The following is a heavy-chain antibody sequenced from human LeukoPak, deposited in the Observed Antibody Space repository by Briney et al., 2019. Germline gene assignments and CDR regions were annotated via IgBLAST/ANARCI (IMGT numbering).Heavy chain of an antibody. CDR2: TSDGGGNT. Sequence: GGSLRLSCAASGFTFSSYAMSWVRQAPGKGLEWVSATSDGGGNTYYADSVKGRFTISRDNSKNTLYLQMNSLRAEDTAVYYCAKEGCNGGDCPPGHWGQGNLVTVSS. J-gene: IGHJ4*02. V-gene: IGHV3-23*01. CDR1: GFTFSSYA. D-gene: IGHD2-21*02. CDR3: AKEGCNGGDCPPGH.